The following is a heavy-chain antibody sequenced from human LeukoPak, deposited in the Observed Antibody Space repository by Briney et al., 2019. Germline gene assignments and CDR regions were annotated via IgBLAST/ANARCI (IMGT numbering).Heavy chain of an antibody. CDR1: GFTFSNAW. CDR3: TAFSYYYDSSGYYVFDY. Sequence: GGSLRPSCAASGFTFSNAWMSWVRQAPGKGLEWVGRIKSKTDGGTTDYAAPVKGRFTISRDDSKNTLYLQMNSLKTEDTAVYYCTAFSYYYDSSGYYVFDYWGQGTLVTVSS. V-gene: IGHV3-15*01. D-gene: IGHD3-22*01. CDR2: IKSKTDGGTT. J-gene: IGHJ4*02.